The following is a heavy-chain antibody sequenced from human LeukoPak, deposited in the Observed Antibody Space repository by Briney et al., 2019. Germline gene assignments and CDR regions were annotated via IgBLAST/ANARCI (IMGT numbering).Heavy chain of an antibody. Sequence: SETLSLTCAVYGGSFSGYYWSWIRQPPGKGLEWIGEINHSGSTSYNPSLKSRVTISVDTSKNQFSLKLSSVTAADTAVYYCARMAQDAFDIWGRGTMVTVSS. CDR1: GGSFSGYY. CDR3: ARMAQDAFDI. D-gene: IGHD5-24*01. V-gene: IGHV4-34*01. CDR2: INHSGST. J-gene: IGHJ3*02.